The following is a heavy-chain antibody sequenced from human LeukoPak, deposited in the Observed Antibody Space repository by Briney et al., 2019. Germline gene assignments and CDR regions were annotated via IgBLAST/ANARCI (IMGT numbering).Heavy chain of an antibody. D-gene: IGHD6-13*01. CDR1: GFTFSSYW. Sequence: GGSLRLSCEASGFTFSSYWMSWVRQAPGKGLEWVANIKQDGSEKYYVDSVKGRFTISRDNAKNSLYVQMNSLRAEDTAVYYCARVVRGIAAYYYYMDVWGKGTTVTVSS. CDR3: ARVVRGIAAYYYYMDV. J-gene: IGHJ6*03. V-gene: IGHV3-7*01. CDR2: IKQDGSEK.